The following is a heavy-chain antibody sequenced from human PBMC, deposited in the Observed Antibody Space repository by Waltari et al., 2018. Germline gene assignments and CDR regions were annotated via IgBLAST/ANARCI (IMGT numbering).Heavy chain of an antibody. Sequence: EVQLVESGGGLVQPGGSLKLSCAASGFAFSASAIHWVRQASGKGLEWLGRIGSKAKNYATAYAASVKGRFTISRDDSENTAYLQMNSLQTEDTAMYYCARLSEPVEVPFDYWGQGTLVTVSS. D-gene: IGHD6-19*01. V-gene: IGHV3-73*02. CDR1: GFAFSASA. CDR3: ARLSEPVEVPFDY. J-gene: IGHJ4*02. CDR2: IGSKAKNYAT.